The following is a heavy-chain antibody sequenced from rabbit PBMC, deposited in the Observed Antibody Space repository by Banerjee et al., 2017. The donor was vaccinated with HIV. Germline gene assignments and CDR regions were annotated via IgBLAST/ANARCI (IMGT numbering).Heavy chain of an antibody. D-gene: IGHD4-2*01. Sequence: QSLEESGGDLVQPEGSLTLTCTASGFSFSSSYYMCWVRQAPGKGLEWIGCIYTDSGSAYYASWAKGRFTISKTSSTTVTLQMTSLTAADTATYFCVRELGGADRDINLWCPGTLVTVS. CDR3: VRELGGADRDINL. CDR2: IYTDSGSA. J-gene: IGHJ4*01. CDR1: GFSFSSSYY. V-gene: IGHV1S40*01.